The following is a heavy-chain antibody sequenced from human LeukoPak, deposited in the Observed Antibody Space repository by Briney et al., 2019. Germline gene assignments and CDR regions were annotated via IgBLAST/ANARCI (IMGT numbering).Heavy chain of an antibody. J-gene: IGHJ5*02. V-gene: IGHV1-46*01. CDR2: SNPSGGST. CDR3: ARSWDTAPQASFDP. D-gene: IGHD5-18*01. CDR1: GYTFTSYY. Sequence: ASVTVSYKGCGYTFTSYYMHWVGQAPGQGGEGMGRSNPSGGSTNYEQKFQGRGTITRDNVTGTVYMELSSLRSEDTAVYYCARSWDTAPQASFDPWLQGTLVTVSS.